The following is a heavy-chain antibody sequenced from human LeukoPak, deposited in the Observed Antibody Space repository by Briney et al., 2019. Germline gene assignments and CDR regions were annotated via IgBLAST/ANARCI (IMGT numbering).Heavy chain of an antibody. CDR1: GGSISGYY. V-gene: IGHV4-59*01. Sequence: LETLSLTCTVSGGSISGYYWSWIRQPPGKGLEWIGYIYYSGSTNYNPSLKSRVTISVDTSKNQFSLKLSSVTAADTAVYYCARATYYDFWSGYDYWGQGTLVTVSS. CDR2: IYYSGST. D-gene: IGHD3-3*01. J-gene: IGHJ4*02. CDR3: ARATYYDFWSGYDY.